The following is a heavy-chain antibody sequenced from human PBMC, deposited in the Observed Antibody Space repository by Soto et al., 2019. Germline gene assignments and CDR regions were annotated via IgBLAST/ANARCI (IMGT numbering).Heavy chain of an antibody. CDR2: IYYSGNT. CDR1: GGSIRSGGYY. J-gene: IGHJ6*02. CDR3: ARDRLMATAGTARHYFGLDV. Sequence: SETLSLTCTVSGGSIRSGGYYWSWVRQNPRKGLEWIGNIYYSGNTYYNPSLKSRLTISVDTSKNQFSLNLSSVTAADTAVYYCARDRLMATAGTARHYFGLDVWGQGTTVTVAS. V-gene: IGHV4-31*03. D-gene: IGHD5-18*01.